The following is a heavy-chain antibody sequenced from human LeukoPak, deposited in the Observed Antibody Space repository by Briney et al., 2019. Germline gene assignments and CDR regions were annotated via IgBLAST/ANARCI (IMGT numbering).Heavy chain of an antibody. Sequence: ASVQVSCKASGYTFNRNNINWVRQAPGQGLEWMGCISTYNGNTNYAQKLQGRVTMTTDTSTSTAYMELRSLRSDDTAVYYYASGVEYRNYGNYIGGPYMDVWGKGTTVTVSS. CDR3: ASGVEYRNYGNYIGGPYMDV. CDR1: GYTFNRNN. D-gene: IGHD4-11*01. CDR2: ISTYNGNT. J-gene: IGHJ6*03. V-gene: IGHV1-18*01.